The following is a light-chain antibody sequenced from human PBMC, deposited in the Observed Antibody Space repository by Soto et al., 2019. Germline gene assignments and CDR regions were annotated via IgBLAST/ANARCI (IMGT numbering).Light chain of an antibody. CDR1: SSDVGGYNY. CDR2: EVS. Sequence: ALTQPPCASGSPGQSVTISCTGTSSDVGGYNYVSWYQQHPGKAPKLMIYEVSKRPSGVPDRFSGSKSGNTASLTVSGLQAEDEADYYCSSYAGSNNFVFGTGTKVPVL. J-gene: IGLJ1*01. V-gene: IGLV2-8*01. CDR3: SSYAGSNNFV.